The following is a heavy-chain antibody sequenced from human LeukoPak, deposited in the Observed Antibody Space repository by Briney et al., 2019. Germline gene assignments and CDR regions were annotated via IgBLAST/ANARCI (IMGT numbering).Heavy chain of an antibody. D-gene: IGHD6-13*01. CDR1: GFTFSSYW. V-gene: IGHV3-7*01. CDR2: IKQDGSEK. Sequence: GGSLRLSCAASGFTFSSYWMSWVRQAPGKGLEWVANIKQDGSEKYYVDSVRGRFTISRDNAKNSLYLQMNSLRAEDTAVYYCARDGYSGSWYFDYWGQGTLVTVSS. CDR3: ARDGYSGSWYFDY. J-gene: IGHJ4*02.